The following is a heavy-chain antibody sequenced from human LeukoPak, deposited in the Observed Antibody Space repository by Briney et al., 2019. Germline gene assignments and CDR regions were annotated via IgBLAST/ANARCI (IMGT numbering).Heavy chain of an antibody. CDR3: ARSFRSSGSENFDY. CDR2: INSDGGST. D-gene: IGHD3-10*01. CDR1: GFTFSSYW. Sequence: GGSLRLSCAASGFTFSSYWMHWVRQAPGKGLVWVSRINSDGGSTTYADSVKGRFTISRDNAKNTLYLQMNSLRAEDTALYYCARSFRSSGSENFDYWGQGTLVTVS. J-gene: IGHJ4*02. V-gene: IGHV3-74*01.